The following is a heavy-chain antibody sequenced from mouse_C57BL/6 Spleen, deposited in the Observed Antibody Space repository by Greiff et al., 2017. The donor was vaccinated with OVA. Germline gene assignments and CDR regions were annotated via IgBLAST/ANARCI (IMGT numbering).Heavy chain of an antibody. CDR1: GFNIKDDY. CDR2: IDPENGDT. V-gene: IGHV14-4*01. J-gene: IGHJ3*01. CDR3: TTYGSSWFAY. D-gene: IGHD1-1*01. Sequence: EVKVVESGAELVRPGASVKLSCTASGFNIKDDYMHWVKQRPEQGLEWIGWIDPENGDTEYASKFQGKATITADTSSNTAYLQLSSLTSEDTAVYYCTTYGSSWFAYWGQGTLVTVSA.